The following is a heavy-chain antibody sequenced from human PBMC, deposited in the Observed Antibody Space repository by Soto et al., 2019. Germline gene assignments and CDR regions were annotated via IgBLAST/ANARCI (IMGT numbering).Heavy chain of an antibody. CDR3: AKVSSSIWSEVFYI. V-gene: IGHV3-23*01. J-gene: IGHJ3*02. CDR2: ISGSGGSK. D-gene: IGHD3-3*02. CDR1: GFTFSSYA. Sequence: EVQLLESGGGLVQPGGSLRLSCAASGFTFSSYAMSWVRQAPGKGLEWVSGISGSGGSKYSADSVKGRFTISRDTSMNTLYLLTNRLRADDTAVYYCAKVSSSIWSEVFYIWGRGTMVTVSS.